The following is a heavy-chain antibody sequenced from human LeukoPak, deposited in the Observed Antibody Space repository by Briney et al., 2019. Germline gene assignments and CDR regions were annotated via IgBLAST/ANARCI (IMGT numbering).Heavy chain of an antibody. CDR2: IGTAGDT. CDR1: GFTFSSYD. J-gene: IGHJ4*02. CDR3: ARGGSYSSGSSLDY. D-gene: IGHD6-19*01. Sequence: GGSLRLSCAASGFTFSSYDMHWVRQATGKGLEWVSAIGTAGDTYYPGSVKGRFTISRENAKNSLYLQMNSLRAGDTAVYYCARGGSYSSGSSLDYWGQGTLVTVSS. V-gene: IGHV3-13*01.